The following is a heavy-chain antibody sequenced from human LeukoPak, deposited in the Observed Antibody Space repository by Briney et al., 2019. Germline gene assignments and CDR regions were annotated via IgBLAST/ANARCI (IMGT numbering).Heavy chain of an antibody. J-gene: IGHJ4*02. CDR3: AREGVAADFDY. CDR2: IYYSGST. CDR1: GGSISSSSYY. Sequence: PSETLSLTCAVSGGSISSSSYYWGWIRQPPGKGLEWIGSIYYSGSTYYNPSLKSRVTISVDTSKNQFSLKLSSVTAADTAVYYCAREGVAADFDYWGQGTLVTVSS. V-gene: IGHV4-39*02. D-gene: IGHD2-15*01.